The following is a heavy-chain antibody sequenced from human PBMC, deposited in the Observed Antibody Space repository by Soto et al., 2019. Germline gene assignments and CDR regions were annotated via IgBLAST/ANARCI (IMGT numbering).Heavy chain of an antibody. Sequence: GASVKVSCKASGYTFTSYYMHWVRQAPGQGLEWMGIINPSGGSTSYAQKFQGRVTMTRDTSTSTVYMELSSLRSEDTAVYYCSSDLGVTTRGNYYGMDVWGQGTTVTVSS. J-gene: IGHJ6*02. V-gene: IGHV1-46*03. CDR1: GYTFTSYY. CDR2: INPSGGST. D-gene: IGHD2-8*01. CDR3: SSDLGVTTRGNYYGMDV.